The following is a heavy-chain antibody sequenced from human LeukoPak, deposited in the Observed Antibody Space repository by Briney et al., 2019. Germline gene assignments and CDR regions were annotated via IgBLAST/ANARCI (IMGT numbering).Heavy chain of an antibody. D-gene: IGHD5-18*01. CDR1: AFTFSNAW. J-gene: IGHJ3*02. Sequence: GGSLRLSCAASAFTFSNAWMSWVGQAPGKELEWVGRIKSKTDGGTTDYAAPVKGRFTISRDDSKNTLYLQMNSLKTEDTAVYYCTTDLVYSYGNDAFDIWGQGTMVTVSS. CDR3: TTDLVYSYGNDAFDI. V-gene: IGHV3-15*01. CDR2: IKSKTDGGTT.